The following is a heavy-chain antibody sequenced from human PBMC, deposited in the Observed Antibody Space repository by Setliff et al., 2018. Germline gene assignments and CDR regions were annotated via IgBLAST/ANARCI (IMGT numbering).Heavy chain of an antibody. CDR1: GFSFSGYY. V-gene: IGHV3-23*01. D-gene: IGHD4-17*01. Sequence: PGGSLRLSCAASGFSFSGYYMSWVRQAPGKGLEWVSSISGSGRTTYYAASVKGRLTISRDNSRNTLFLQMNSLRADDTAVYFCVNARMVTTWGRAYWGQGTLVTVS. CDR3: VNARMVTTWGRAY. J-gene: IGHJ4*02. CDR2: ISGSGRTT.